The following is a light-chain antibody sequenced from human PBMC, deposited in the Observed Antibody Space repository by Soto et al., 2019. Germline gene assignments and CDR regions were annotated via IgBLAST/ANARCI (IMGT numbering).Light chain of an antibody. CDR3: QSYDSSLSGCV. CDR1: SFNIGADYD. Sequence: QSVLTQPPSMSGAPGQTVTISCTGSSFNIGADYDVHWYQQLPGRVPKLLIYGNTNRPSGVPDRFSGSTSGTSASLAITGLQAEDEADYYCQSYDSSLSGCVFGTGTRSPS. J-gene: IGLJ1*01. CDR2: GNT. V-gene: IGLV1-40*01.